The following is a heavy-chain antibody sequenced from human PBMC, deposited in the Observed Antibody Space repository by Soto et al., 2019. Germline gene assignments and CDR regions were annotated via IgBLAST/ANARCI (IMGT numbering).Heavy chain of an antibody. J-gene: IGHJ4*02. D-gene: IGHD6-13*01. V-gene: IGHV1-18*01. CDR3: ATETSSSSWYPYYFDY. Sequence: GASVKVSCKASGYTFTSYGISWVRQAPGQGLEWMGWISAYNGNTNYAQKLQGRVTMTTDTSTSTAYMELRSLRSDDTAVYNCATETSSSSWYPYYFDYWGQGTLVTVSS. CDR1: GYTFTSYG. CDR2: ISAYNGNT.